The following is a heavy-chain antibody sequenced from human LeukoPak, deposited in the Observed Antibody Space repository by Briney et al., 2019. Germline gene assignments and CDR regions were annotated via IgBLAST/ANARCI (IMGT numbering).Heavy chain of an antibody. CDR2: INLDESGK. V-gene: IGHV3-7*03. Sequence: PGGSLRLSCAASGFTFSKFWMTWVRQAPGKGLEWVANINLDESGKYYVDSVKGRFTISRDNAKNSLYLQMNSLRAEDTAVYYCAKDENLYCSSTSCADAFDIWGQGTMVTVSS. D-gene: IGHD2-2*01. CDR3: AKDENLYCSSTSCADAFDI. CDR1: GFTFSKFW. J-gene: IGHJ3*02.